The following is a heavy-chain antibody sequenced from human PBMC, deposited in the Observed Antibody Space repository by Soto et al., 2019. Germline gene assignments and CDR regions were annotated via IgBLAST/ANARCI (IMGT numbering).Heavy chain of an antibody. V-gene: IGHV4-39*01. J-gene: IGHJ4*02. Sequence: QLQLQESGPGLVKPSETLSLTCTVSGGSISSSSYYWGWIRQPPGKGLEWIGSIYYSGSTYYNPSLKSRVTISVDTSKNQFSLKLSSVTAADTAVYYCASATPPYYGSGSFDYWGQGTLVTVSS. CDR2: IYYSGST. CDR3: ASATPPYYGSGSFDY. D-gene: IGHD3-10*01. CDR1: GGSISSSSYY.